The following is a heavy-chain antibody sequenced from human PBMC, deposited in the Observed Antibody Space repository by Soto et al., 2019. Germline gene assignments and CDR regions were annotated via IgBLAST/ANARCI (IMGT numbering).Heavy chain of an antibody. Sequence: PGGSLRLSCAASGFTFSSYGMHWVRQAPGKGLEWVAVIWYDGSNKYYADSVKGRFTISRDNSKNTLYLQMNSLRAEDTAVYYCARDPWAGPGYYYYGMDVWGQGTTVTVSS. J-gene: IGHJ6*02. CDR2: IWYDGSNK. CDR3: ARDPWAGPGYYYYGMDV. CDR1: GFTFSSYG. D-gene: IGHD1-26*01. V-gene: IGHV3-33*01.